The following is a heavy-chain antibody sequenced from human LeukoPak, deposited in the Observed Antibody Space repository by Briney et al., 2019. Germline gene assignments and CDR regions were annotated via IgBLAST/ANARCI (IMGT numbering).Heavy chain of an antibody. Sequence: SETLSLTCTVSGGSISSYYWSWIRQPPGKGLEWIGYIYYSGSTNYNPSLKNRVTISVDTSKNQFSLKLSSVTAADTAVYYCARDPGITIFGVVTPNGWFDPWGQGTLVTVSS. V-gene: IGHV4-59*01. CDR1: GGSISSYY. CDR3: ARDPGITIFGVVTPNGWFDP. CDR2: IYYSGST. D-gene: IGHD3-3*01. J-gene: IGHJ5*02.